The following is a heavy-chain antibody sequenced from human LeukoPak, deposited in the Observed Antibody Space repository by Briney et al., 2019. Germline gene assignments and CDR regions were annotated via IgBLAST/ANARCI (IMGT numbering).Heavy chain of an antibody. CDR3: ARNRWLQHYYYMDV. V-gene: IGHV4-38-2*02. D-gene: IGHD5-24*01. CDR1: GYSISSGYY. J-gene: IGHJ6*03. Sequence: SETLSLTCTVSGYSISSGYYWGWIRQPPGKGLEWIGSIYHSGSTYYNPSLKSRVTISVDTSKNQFSLKLSSVTAADTAVYYCARNRWLQHYYYMDVWGKGTTVTVSS. CDR2: IYHSGST.